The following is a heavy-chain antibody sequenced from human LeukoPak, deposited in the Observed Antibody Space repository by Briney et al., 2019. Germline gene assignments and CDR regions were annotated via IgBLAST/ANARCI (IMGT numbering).Heavy chain of an antibody. CDR2: ITGSGGST. Sequence: GGSLRLSCAASGFTFSNYGLSWVRQAPGKGLEWVSGITGSGGSTYYADSVKGRFTISRDNSKNTLYLQMNSLRAEDTAVYYCARDVGILTGYYLDLWGQGTLVTVSS. D-gene: IGHD3-9*01. V-gene: IGHV3-23*01. J-gene: IGHJ4*02. CDR3: ARDVGILTGYYLDL. CDR1: GFTFSNYG.